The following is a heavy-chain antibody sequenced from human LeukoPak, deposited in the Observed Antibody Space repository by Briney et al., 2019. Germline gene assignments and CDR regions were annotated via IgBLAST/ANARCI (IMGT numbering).Heavy chain of an antibody. CDR1: GYTITTYW. Sequence: GESLKISCKGSGYTITTYWIGWVRQMPGKGLEWMGIIYPGDSDTRYSPSFQGQVTISADKSINTAYQQWSSLKASDTAIYYSARHHSGGYYVFLDYWGQGTLVTVSS. V-gene: IGHV5-51*01. CDR2: IYPGDSDT. J-gene: IGHJ4*02. CDR3: ARHHSGGYYVFLDY. D-gene: IGHD1-26*01.